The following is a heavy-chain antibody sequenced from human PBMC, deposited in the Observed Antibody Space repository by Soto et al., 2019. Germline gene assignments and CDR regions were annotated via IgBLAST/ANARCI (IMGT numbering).Heavy chain of an antibody. V-gene: IGHV3-23*01. Sequence: EVPLLESGGGLVQPGGSLRLSCAASGFTFSNYAMSWVRQAPGKGLEWVSAISGSGGSTYYADAVKGRFNISGDNSKSRLYLQMNSLRAEDTVVYYCAKDPWADYWCQGTLVTVSS. CDR2: ISGSGGST. J-gene: IGHJ4*02. CDR3: AKDPWADY. CDR1: GFTFSNYA. D-gene: IGHD7-27*01.